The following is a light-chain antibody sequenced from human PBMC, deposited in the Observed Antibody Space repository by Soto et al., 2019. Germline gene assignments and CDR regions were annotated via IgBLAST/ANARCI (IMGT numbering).Light chain of an antibody. CDR3: QQFGRYPYT. J-gene: IGKJ2*01. CDR1: QGITSA. Sequence: AIQLTQSPSSLSASVGDRVTITCRASQGITSALAWYQQKPGKPPNLVIFDASSLQSGVPSRFSGSGSGTDFTLSITNLQPEDFATYYWQQFGRYPYTFGQGTKLEIK. CDR2: DAS. V-gene: IGKV1-13*02.